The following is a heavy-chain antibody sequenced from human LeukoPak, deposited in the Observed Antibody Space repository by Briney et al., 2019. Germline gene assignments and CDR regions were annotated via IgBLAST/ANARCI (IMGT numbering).Heavy chain of an antibody. CDR3: ARGTYCSSTSCYTSCFDY. D-gene: IGHD2-2*02. V-gene: IGHV4-61*08. CDR1: GGSFSSSGYY. CDR2: IYYSGST. J-gene: IGHJ4*02. Sequence: SETLSLTCTVSGGSFSSSGYYWSWIRQPPGKGLEWIGYIYYSGSTNYNPSLKSRVTISVDTSKNQFSLKLSSVTAADTAVYYCARGTYCSSTSCYTSCFDYWGQGTLVTVSS.